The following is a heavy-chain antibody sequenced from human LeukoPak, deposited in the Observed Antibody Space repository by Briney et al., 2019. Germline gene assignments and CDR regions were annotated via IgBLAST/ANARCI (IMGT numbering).Heavy chain of an antibody. Sequence: ASVKVSCKASGYTFTNYGIIWVRQAPGQGLEWMGWISAYNGNTKYPQKLQGRLTMTTDTSRGTTYMELRSLRSDDTAVYYCARDGGGGYVGNYWGQGTLVTVSS. CDR2: ISAYNGNT. CDR3: ARDGGGGYVGNY. V-gene: IGHV1-18*01. D-gene: IGHD5-12*01. J-gene: IGHJ4*02. CDR1: GYTFTNYG.